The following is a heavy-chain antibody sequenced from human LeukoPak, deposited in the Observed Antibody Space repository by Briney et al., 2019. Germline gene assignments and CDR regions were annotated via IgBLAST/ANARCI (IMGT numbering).Heavy chain of an antibody. D-gene: IGHD4-17*01. CDR3: ARGATVTSGSVHAFDI. CDR1: GGSISSYY. V-gene: IGHV4-59*01. Sequence: PSETLSLTCTVSGGSISSYYWSWIRQPPGKGLEWIGYTYYSGSTNYNPSLKSRVTISIDTSKNQFSLKLSSVTAADTAVYYCARGATVTSGSVHAFDIWGQGTMVTVSS. J-gene: IGHJ3*02. CDR2: TYYSGST.